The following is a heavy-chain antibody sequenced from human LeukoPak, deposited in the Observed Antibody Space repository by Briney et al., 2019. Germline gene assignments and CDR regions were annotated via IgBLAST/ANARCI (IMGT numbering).Heavy chain of an antibody. Sequence: SETLSLTCAVYGGSFSAYYWSWIRQPPGRGLEWIGEISPSGSTNYNPSLKSRVTISGDTSKSQLSLQMSSMTAADTAVYYCARMIAYCASASCSGYGGQGALVTVSS. CDR2: ISPSGST. CDR3: ARMIAYCASASCSGY. CDR1: GGSFSAYY. D-gene: IGHD2-2*01. V-gene: IGHV4-34*01. J-gene: IGHJ4*02.